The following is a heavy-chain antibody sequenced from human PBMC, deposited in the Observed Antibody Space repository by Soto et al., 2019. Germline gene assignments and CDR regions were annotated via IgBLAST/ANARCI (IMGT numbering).Heavy chain of an antibody. V-gene: IGHV1-18*04. CDR2: ISAYNGNT. Sequence: ASVKVSCKASGYTFTSYGISWVRQAPGQGLEWMGWISAYNGNTNYAQKLQGRVTMTTDTSTSTAYMELRSLRSDDTAVYYCARDREQQLVLGWFDPWGQGTLVTVLL. J-gene: IGHJ5*02. D-gene: IGHD6-13*01. CDR1: GYTFTSYG. CDR3: ARDREQQLVLGWFDP.